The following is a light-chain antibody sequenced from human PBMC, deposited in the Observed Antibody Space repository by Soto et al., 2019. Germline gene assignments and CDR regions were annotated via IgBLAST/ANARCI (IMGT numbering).Light chain of an antibody. J-gene: IGKJ3*01. CDR2: GTF. CDR1: QDIKTY. CDR3: LHLNNYPPFY. V-gene: IGKV1-9*01. Sequence: IQLTQSPSSLSASVGDRVSITCRASQDIKTYLAWYQQKQGKAPKLLISGTFTLQSGVPSRFNGSGSGTDFTHTISLVQPEDFAIYYGLHLNNYPPFYFGHGTKVDFE.